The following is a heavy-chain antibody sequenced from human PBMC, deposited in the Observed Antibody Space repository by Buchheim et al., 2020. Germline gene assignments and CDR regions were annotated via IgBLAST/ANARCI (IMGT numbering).Heavy chain of an antibody. CDR1: GGPFSGYY. Sequence: QVQLQQWGAGLLKPSETLSLTCAVYGGPFSGYYWSWIRQSPGEGLEWIGEVNHSGTTKYNPSFKSRVTISVDTSKNQFSLNLNSVTAADTAVYYCARGPKYYYDSSGYYKFDYWGQGIL. D-gene: IGHD3-22*01. V-gene: IGHV4-34*01. CDR2: VNHSGTT. J-gene: IGHJ4*02. CDR3: ARGPKYYYDSSGYYKFDY.